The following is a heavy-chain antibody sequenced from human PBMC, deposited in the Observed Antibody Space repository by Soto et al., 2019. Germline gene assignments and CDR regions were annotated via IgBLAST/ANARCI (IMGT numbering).Heavy chain of an antibody. Sequence: QVQLVESGGGLVKPGGSLRLSRAASGFTFSDYYMSWIRQAPGKGLEWVSYISSSGSTIYYADSVKGRCTSSRDNAKNSLYLQMNSLRAEDTAVYYCARECRYFDWLFPSYVWFDPWGQGTMVTVSS. V-gene: IGHV3-11*01. J-gene: IGHJ5*02. CDR2: ISSSGSTI. CDR1: GFTFSDYY. CDR3: ARECRYFDWLFPSYVWFDP. D-gene: IGHD3-9*01.